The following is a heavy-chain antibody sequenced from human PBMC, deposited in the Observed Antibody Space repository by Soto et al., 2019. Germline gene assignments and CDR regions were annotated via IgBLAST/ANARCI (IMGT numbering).Heavy chain of an antibody. CDR3: AKDSISYNGIYDPFDI. V-gene: IGHV3-23*01. Sequence: PGWSLRLSCAASGVTFANYAMSGVRQAPGKGLEWVSVIGGEGGPTHYADSVKGRFTVSRDNSKNTLYLQMDSLSADDTAVYYCAKDSISYNGIYDPFDIWVQGTMVTVSS. CDR2: IGGEGGPT. CDR1: GVTFANYA. J-gene: IGHJ3*02. D-gene: IGHD3-3*02.